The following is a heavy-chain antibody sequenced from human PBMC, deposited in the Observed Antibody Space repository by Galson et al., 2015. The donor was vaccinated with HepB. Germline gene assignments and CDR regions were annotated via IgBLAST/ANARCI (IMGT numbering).Heavy chain of an antibody. J-gene: IGHJ4*02. D-gene: IGHD2-15*01. CDR3: ARAGDGIVVVVAATDY. CDR2: ISAYNGNT. V-gene: IGHV1-18*04. CDR1: GFTFTSYG. Sequence: SVKVSCKASGFTFTSYGISWVRQAPGQGLEWMGWISAYNGNTNYAQKLQGRVTMTTDTSTSTAYMELRSLRSDDTAVYYCARAGDGIVVVVAATDYWGQGTLVTVSS.